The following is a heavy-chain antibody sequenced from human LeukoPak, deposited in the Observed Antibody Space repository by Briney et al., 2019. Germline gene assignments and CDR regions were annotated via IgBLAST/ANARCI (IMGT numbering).Heavy chain of an antibody. Sequence: GGSLRLSCSASGLTVTNAWMNWVRQAPGEGLDWVGRIASKTDGGATDYAAPVKGRFTISRDDSKNTLNLQMNSLKTEDTAIYYCTTGIRGDWGQGTLVTVSS. CDR1: GLTVTNAW. CDR3: TTGIRGD. V-gene: IGHV3-15*07. J-gene: IGHJ4*02. D-gene: IGHD3-10*01. CDR2: IASKTDGGAT.